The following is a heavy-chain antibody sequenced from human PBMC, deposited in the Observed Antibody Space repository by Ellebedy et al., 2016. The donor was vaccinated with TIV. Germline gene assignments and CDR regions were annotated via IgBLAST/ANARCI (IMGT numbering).Heavy chain of an antibody. V-gene: IGHV4-4*02. CDR2: IYHSGST. Sequence: SETLSLTXAVSGGSISSSNWWSWVRQPPGKGLEWIGEIYHSGSTNYNPSLKSRVTISVDTSKNQFSLKLSSVTAADTAVYYCARRGDDGGMDVWGQGTTVTVSS. J-gene: IGHJ6*02. CDR1: GGSISSSNW. CDR3: ARRGDDGGMDV. D-gene: IGHD7-27*01.